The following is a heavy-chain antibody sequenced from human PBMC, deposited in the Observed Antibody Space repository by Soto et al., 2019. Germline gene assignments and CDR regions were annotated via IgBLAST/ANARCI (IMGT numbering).Heavy chain of an antibody. CDR2: IYWDDDE. V-gene: IGHV2-5*02. J-gene: IGHJ4*02. D-gene: IGHD2-2*01. Sequence: QITLKESGPTLVKPTQTLTLTCTFSGFSLSTTAEGVGWIRQPPGKALEWLALIYWDDDERYSPSLKSRLTITKDTSKNKVVVTMTNVDPVDTATYYCAHGSCSSADCYPNPYLDYWGQGILVTVSS. CDR3: AHGSCSSADCYPNPYLDY. CDR1: GFSLSTTAEG.